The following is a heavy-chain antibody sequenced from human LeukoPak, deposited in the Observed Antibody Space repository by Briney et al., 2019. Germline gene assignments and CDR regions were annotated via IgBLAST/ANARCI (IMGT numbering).Heavy chain of an antibody. Sequence: GGSLRLSCAASGFTFSSYSMNWVRQAPGKGLEWVSSISSSSSYIYYADSVKGRFTISRDNAKNSLYLQMNSLRAEDTAVYYCESGGIQDWFDPWGQGTLVTVSS. V-gene: IGHV3-21*01. D-gene: IGHD2-15*01. CDR2: ISSSSSYI. CDR1: GFTFSSYS. CDR3: ESGGIQDWFDP. J-gene: IGHJ5*02.